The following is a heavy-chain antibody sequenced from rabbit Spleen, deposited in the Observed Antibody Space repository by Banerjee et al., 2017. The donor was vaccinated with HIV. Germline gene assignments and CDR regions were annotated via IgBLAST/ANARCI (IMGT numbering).Heavy chain of an antibody. Sequence: QEQLVESGGGLVKPEGSLKLSCTASGFSFSNKAVMCWVRQAPGKGLEWIACIYGGSSDATYYANWAKGRFTCSKTSSTTVTLQMTSLTVADTATYFCARDTSSSFSSYGMDLWGQGTLVTVS. CDR1: GFSFSNKAV. CDR2: IYGGSSDAT. D-gene: IGHD1-1*01. CDR3: ARDTSSSFSSYGMDL. V-gene: IGHV1S45*01. J-gene: IGHJ6*01.